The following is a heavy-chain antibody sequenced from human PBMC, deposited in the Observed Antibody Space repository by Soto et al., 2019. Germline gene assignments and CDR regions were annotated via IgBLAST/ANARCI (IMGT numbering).Heavy chain of an antibody. CDR1: GLTFSDYY. J-gene: IGHJ4*02. CDR2: ISSSSSYI. D-gene: IGHD6-13*01. V-gene: IGHV3-11*05. Sequence: PGGSLRLSCAASGLTFSDYYMSWIRQAPGKGLEWLSYISSSSSYIHYADSVKGRFTISRDNAKNSLYLQMNRLRAEDTAVYYCAREGPGSSSWFVDSWGQGTLVTVSS. CDR3: AREGPGSSSWFVDS.